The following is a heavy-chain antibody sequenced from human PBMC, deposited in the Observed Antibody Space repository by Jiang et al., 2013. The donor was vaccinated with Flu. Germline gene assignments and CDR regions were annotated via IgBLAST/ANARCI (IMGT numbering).Heavy chain of an antibody. CDR1: GYTFTSYG. CDR3: ARAAAFYDILTGYYNLADY. D-gene: IGHD3-9*01. J-gene: IGHJ4*02. V-gene: IGHV1-18*01. Sequence: GAEVKKPGASVKVSCKASGYTFTSYGISWVRQAPGQGLEWMGWISAYNGNTNYAQKLQGRVTMTTDTSTSTAYMELRSLRSDDTAVYYCARAAAFYDILTGYYNLADYWGQGTLVTVSS. CDR2: ISAYNGNT.